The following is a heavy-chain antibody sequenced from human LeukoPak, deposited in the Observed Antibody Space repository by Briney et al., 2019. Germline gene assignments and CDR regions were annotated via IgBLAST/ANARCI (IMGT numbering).Heavy chain of an antibody. J-gene: IGHJ4*02. CDR1: GGSISSYY. V-gene: IGHV4-4*07. D-gene: IGHD4-17*01. Sequence: SETLSLTCTVSGGSISSYYWSWIRQPAVKGLEWIGRIYTSGSTNYNPSLKSRVTMSVDTSKNQFSLKLSSVTAADTAVYYCATGNHDYGDLDYWGQGTLVTVSS. CDR2: IYTSGST. CDR3: ATGNHDYGDLDY.